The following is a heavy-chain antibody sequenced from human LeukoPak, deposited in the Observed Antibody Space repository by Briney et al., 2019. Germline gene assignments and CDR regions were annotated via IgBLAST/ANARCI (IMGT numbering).Heavy chain of an antibody. J-gene: IGHJ4*02. CDR3: ARRHHFGFLDS. CDR2: IKQDGSEK. V-gene: IGHV3-7*04. Sequence: GGSLRLSCAASGVMFPSYWMTWVRQAPGKGLEWVANIKQDGSEKYYVDSVKGRFTISRDNAKNSVYLQMNSLRAEDTAVSYCARRHHFGFLDSRGQGTLVTVSS. CDR1: GVMFPSYW. D-gene: IGHD3-10*01.